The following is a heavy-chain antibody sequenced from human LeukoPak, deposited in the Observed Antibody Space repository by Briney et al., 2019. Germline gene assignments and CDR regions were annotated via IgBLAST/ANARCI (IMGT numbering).Heavy chain of an antibody. CDR3: ARVKYYGSGSYYTRFFDY. CDR2: IYYSGST. CDR1: GGSISSGDYY. D-gene: IGHD3-10*01. J-gene: IGHJ4*02. Sequence: SETLSLTCTVSGGSISSGDYYWSWIRQPPGKGLEWIGYIYYSGSTYYNPSLKSRVTISVDTSKNQFSLKLSSVTAADTAVYYCARVKYYGSGSYYTRFFDYWGQRTLVTVSS. V-gene: IGHV4-30-4*01.